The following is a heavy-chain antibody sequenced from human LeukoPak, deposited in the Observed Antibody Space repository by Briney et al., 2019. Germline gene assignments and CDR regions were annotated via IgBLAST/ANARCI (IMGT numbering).Heavy chain of an antibody. D-gene: IGHD5-24*01. CDR1: GGSFSGYY. Sequence: PSETLSLTCAVYGGSFSGYYWSWIRQPPGKGLEWIGEINHSGSTNYNPSLKSRVTISVDTSKNQFSLKLSSVTAADTAVYYCAREGEGYGDYLVYWGQGTLVTVSS. CDR3: AREGEGYGDYLVY. CDR2: INHSGST. J-gene: IGHJ4*02. V-gene: IGHV4-34*01.